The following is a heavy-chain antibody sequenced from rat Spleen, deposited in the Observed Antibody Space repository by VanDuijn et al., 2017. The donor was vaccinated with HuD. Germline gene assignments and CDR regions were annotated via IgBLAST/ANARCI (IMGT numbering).Heavy chain of an antibody. Sequence: EVQLVETGGGLVQPGRSLKLSCAASGFTFSNYGMAWVRQTPTKGLEWVASISTGGGKAYYRDSVKGRFTISRDNAKSTLYLQMDSLRSEDTATYYCARHNSGYGYFDYWGQGVMVTVSS. CDR2: ISTGGGKA. V-gene: IGHV5S13*01. CDR1: GFTFSNYG. J-gene: IGHJ2*01. CDR3: ARHNSGYGYFDY. D-gene: IGHD4-3*01.